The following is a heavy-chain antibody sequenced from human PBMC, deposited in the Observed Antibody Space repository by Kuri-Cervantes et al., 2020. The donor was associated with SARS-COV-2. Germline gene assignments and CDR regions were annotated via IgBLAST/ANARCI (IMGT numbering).Heavy chain of an antibody. CDR3: AKDPGIWAGSHLYYFDY. D-gene: IGHD3/OR15-3a*01. CDR2: ISAYNGNT. CDR1: GYTFTSYG. Sequence: ASVKVSCKASGYTFTSYGISWVRQAPGQGLEWMGWISAYNGNTNYAQKLQGRVTMTTDTSTSTAYMELRSLGSDDTAVYYCAKDPGIWAGSHLYYFDYWGQGTLVTVSS. V-gene: IGHV1-18*01. J-gene: IGHJ4*02.